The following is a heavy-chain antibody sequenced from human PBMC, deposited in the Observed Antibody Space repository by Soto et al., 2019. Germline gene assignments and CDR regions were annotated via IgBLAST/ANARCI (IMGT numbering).Heavy chain of an antibody. CDR3: ARNYGDRLGYYYYGMDV. CDR2: INPSGGST. CDR1: GYTFTSYY. V-gene: IGHV1-46*01. Sequence: ASVKVSCKASGYTFTSYYMHWVRQAPGQGLEWMGIINPSGGSTSYAQKFQGRVTMTRDTSTSTVYMELSSLRSEDTAMYYCARNYGDRLGYYYYGMDVWGQGTTVTVSS. D-gene: IGHD4-17*01. J-gene: IGHJ6*02.